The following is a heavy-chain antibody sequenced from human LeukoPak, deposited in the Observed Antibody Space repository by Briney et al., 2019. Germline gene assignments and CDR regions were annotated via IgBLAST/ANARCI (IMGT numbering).Heavy chain of an antibody. V-gene: IGHV3-48*04. J-gene: IGHJ3*02. CDR2: FSSSGRTI. D-gene: IGHD5-12*01. CDR1: GFTFSSYS. Sequence: PGGSLRLSCAASGFTFSSYSMNWVRQAPGKGLEWVSYFSSSGRTISYADSVKGRFTISRDNAKNSLYLQMNSLRAEDTAVYYCAKGLWIRSDRIGFDIWGQGTMVTVSS. CDR3: AKGLWIRSDRIGFDI.